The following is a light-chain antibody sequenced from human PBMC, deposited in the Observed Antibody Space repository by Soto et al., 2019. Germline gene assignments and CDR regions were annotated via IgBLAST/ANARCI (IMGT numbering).Light chain of an antibody. CDR2: GTF. J-gene: IGKJ1*01. Sequence: EIVLTQSPATLSLSPGKRATLSCRASQSVGGNSLAWYQQKPGQAPRLLIYGTFTRAIGIPDRFSGSGSGTDFTLSISRLEPEDLAVYYCQQYATSPKTFGQGTKVEIK. V-gene: IGKV3-20*01. CDR3: QQYATSPKT. CDR1: QSVGGNS.